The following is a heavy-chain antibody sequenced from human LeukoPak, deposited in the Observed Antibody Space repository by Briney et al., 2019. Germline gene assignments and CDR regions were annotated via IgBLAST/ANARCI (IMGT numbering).Heavy chain of an antibody. CDR2: IYYSGST. J-gene: IGHJ3*01. CDR1: GGSISSYY. D-gene: IGHD6-19*01. V-gene: IGHV4-59*08. Sequence: PETLSLTCTVSGGSISSYYWSWLRQPPGKRLEWIGYIYYSGSTNYNPSLKSRVTISVDTSKNQFSLKLSSVTAAYTAMYYCARHITVSYDAFDLWGRGTMVTVSS. CDR3: ARHITVSYDAFDL.